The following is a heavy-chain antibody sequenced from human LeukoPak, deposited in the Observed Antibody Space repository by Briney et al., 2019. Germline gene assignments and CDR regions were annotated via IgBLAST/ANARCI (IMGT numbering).Heavy chain of an antibody. D-gene: IGHD3-22*01. Sequence: GASVKVSCKASGYTFTSYGISWVRQAPGQGLEWMGWISAYNGNTNYAQKLQGRVTMTTDTTTSTAYMELRSLRSDDTAVYYCAREADITMIVVVHFDYWGQGTLVTVSS. CDR1: GYTFTSYG. CDR2: ISAYNGNT. V-gene: IGHV1-18*01. J-gene: IGHJ4*02. CDR3: AREADITMIVVVHFDY.